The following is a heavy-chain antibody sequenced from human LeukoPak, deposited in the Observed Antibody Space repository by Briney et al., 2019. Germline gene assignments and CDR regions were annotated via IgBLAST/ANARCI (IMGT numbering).Heavy chain of an antibody. Sequence: SETLSLTCAGYGGSFSGYYWSWIRQPPGKGLEWIGYIYYSGSTNYNPSLKSRVTISVDTSKNQFSLKLSSVTAADTAVYYCAGGYDFWSGYYTPSHWGQGTLVTVSS. J-gene: IGHJ4*02. V-gene: IGHV4-59*01. D-gene: IGHD3-3*01. CDR1: GGSFSGYY. CDR2: IYYSGST. CDR3: AGGYDFWSGYYTPSH.